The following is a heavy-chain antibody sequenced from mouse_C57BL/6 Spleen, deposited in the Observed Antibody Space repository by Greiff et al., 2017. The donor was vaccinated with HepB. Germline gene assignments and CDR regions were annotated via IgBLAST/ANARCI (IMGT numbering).Heavy chain of an antibody. D-gene: IGHD2-2*01. CDR3: ARSYGYLYAMDY. J-gene: IGHJ4*01. Sequence: DVKLVESGGGLVKPGGSLKLSCAASGFTFSDYGMHWVRQAPEKGLEWVAYISSGSSTIYYADTVKGRFTISRDNAKNTLFLQMTSLRSEDTAMYYCARSYGYLYAMDYWGQGTSVTVSS. CDR2: ISSGSSTI. V-gene: IGHV5-17*01. CDR1: GFTFSDYG.